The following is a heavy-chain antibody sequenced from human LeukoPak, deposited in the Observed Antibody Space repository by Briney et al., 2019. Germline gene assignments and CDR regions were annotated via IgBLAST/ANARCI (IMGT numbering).Heavy chain of an antibody. Sequence: GRSLRLSCAASGFTFSSYGMHWVCQAPGKGLGWVAVIWYDGSNKYYADSVKGRFTISRDNSKNTLYLQMNSLRAEDTAVYYCARSSSWFDAFDIWGQGTMVTVSS. V-gene: IGHV3-33*01. J-gene: IGHJ3*02. CDR2: IWYDGSNK. D-gene: IGHD6-13*01. CDR3: ARSSSWFDAFDI. CDR1: GFTFSSYG.